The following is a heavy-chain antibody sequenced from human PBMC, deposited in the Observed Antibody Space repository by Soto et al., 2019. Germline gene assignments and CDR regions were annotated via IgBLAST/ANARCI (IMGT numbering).Heavy chain of an antibody. CDR3: AREGYCSGGSCYHYFDY. D-gene: IGHD2-15*01. CDR1: GFTFSSYA. CDR2: ISYDGSNK. Sequence: HPGGSLRLSCAASGFTFSSYAMHWVRQAPGKGLEWVAVISYDGSNKYYADSVKGRFTISRDNSKNTLYLQMNSLRAEDTAVYYCAREGYCSGGSCYHYFDYWGQGTLVTVSS. J-gene: IGHJ4*02. V-gene: IGHV3-30-3*01.